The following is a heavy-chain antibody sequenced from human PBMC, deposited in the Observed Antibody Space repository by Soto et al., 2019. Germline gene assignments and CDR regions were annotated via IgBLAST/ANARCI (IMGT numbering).Heavy chain of an antibody. J-gene: IGHJ5*02. Sequence: ENLYLTCAVYGGSLSRYYWSWIRQPPGKGLEWIGEINHSGSTNYNPSLKSRVTISVDTSKNQFSLKLSSVTAADTAVYYCARKGPSTLWSVDWFAPWGQGTLFTVS. D-gene: IGHD2-21*01. V-gene: IGHV4-34*01. CDR1: GGSLSRYY. CDR3: ARKGPSTLWSVDWFAP. CDR2: INHSGST.